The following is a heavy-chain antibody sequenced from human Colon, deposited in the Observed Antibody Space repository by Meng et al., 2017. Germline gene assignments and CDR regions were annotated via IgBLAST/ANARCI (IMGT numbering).Heavy chain of an antibody. J-gene: IGHJ4*02. CDR1: GDSIRSSNW. V-gene: IGHV4-4*02. CDR3: ARVIYASGNMAHLDY. Sequence: QVQLQGAGPRLVKPSGTLSLTCALSGDSIRSSNWWSWVRQSPGRGLEWIGEIYHSGSTNYNPSLKNRVTMTVDNSKNQFSLTLYSVTAADTAVYYCARVIYASGNMAHLDYWGQGTLVTVSS. D-gene: IGHD3-10*01. CDR2: IYHSGST.